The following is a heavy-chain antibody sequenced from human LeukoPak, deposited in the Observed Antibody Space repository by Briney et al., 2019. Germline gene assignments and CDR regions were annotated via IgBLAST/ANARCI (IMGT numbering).Heavy chain of an antibody. CDR1: GFTFSTYV. CDR3: AKRSRASDGSPFDY. V-gene: IGHV3-23*01. J-gene: IGHJ4*02. Sequence: GSLXLSCAASGFTFSTYVVTWVRQTPGKGLEWVSAISGSGGTTHYADSVEGRFTISRDNSKSTLFLQMDSLRAEDTAVYYCAKRSRASDGSPFDYWGQGTLVTVSS. CDR2: ISGSGGTT. D-gene: IGHD5-24*01.